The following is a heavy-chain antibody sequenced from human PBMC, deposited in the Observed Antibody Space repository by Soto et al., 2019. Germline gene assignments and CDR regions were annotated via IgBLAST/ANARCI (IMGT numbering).Heavy chain of an antibody. CDR1: GGSISSYY. Sequence: PSETLSLTCTVSGGSISSYYWSWIRRPPGKGLEWIGYIYYSGSTNYNPSLKSRVTISVDTSKNQFSLKLSSVTAADTAVYYCGRLGKRGGEIIPGGMDVWGQEPTVTVSS. V-gene: IGHV4-59*01. D-gene: IGHD3-16*01. CDR2: IYYSGST. CDR3: GRLGKRGGEIIPGGMDV. J-gene: IGHJ6*02.